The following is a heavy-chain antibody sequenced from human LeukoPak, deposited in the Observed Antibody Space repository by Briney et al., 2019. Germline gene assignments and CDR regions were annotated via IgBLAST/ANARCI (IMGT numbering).Heavy chain of an antibody. CDR3: ARDLNGDYPEDSLDI. V-gene: IGHV3-48*03. CDR2: ISSGGTII. D-gene: IGHD4-17*01. CDR1: GFTFSSYA. J-gene: IGHJ3*02. Sequence: PGGSLRLSCAASGFTFSSYAMSWVRQAPGKGLEWVPYISSGGTIIYYGDSVKGRFTISRDSAKNSLSLQMNSLRPEDTAVYYCARDLNGDYPEDSLDIWGQGTMVTVS.